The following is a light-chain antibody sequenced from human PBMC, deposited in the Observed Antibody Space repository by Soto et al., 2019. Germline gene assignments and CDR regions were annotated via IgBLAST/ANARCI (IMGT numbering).Light chain of an antibody. CDR2: DAS. CDR3: QQRSNWPPLT. V-gene: IGKV3-11*01. J-gene: IGKJ4*01. CDR1: QSVSSY. Sequence: EIVLTQSPATLSLSPGYIATLSCRASQSVSSYLAWYQQKPGQAPRLLIYDASNRATGIPSRFSGSGSGTDFTLTISSLEPEDFAVYYCQQRSNWPPLTFGGGTKVEIK.